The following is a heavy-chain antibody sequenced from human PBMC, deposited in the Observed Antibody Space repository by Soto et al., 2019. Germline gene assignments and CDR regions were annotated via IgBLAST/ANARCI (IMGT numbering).Heavy chain of an antibody. CDR3: ARVGYYYDSSGYRYFDY. V-gene: IGHV4-34*01. Sequence: TRTASGGSISSSYWSWILQPQGKGLEWIGEINHSGSTNYNPSLKSRVTISVDTSKNQFSLKLSSVTAADTAVYYCARVGYYYDSSGYRYFDYWGQGTLVTISS. D-gene: IGHD3-22*01. CDR1: GGSISSSY. J-gene: IGHJ4*02. CDR2: INHSGST.